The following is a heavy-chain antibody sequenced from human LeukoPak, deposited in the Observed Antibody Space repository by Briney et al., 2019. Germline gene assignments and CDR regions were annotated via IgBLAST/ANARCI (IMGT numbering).Heavy chain of an antibody. D-gene: IGHD4-17*01. CDR3: ARGPTTVTTAFDY. J-gene: IGHJ4*02. CDR2: IYHSGST. CDR1: GGSISSYY. Sequence: SETLSLTCTVSGGSISSYYWSWIRQPPGKGLEWIGYIYHSGSTNYNPSLKSRVTISVDTSKNQFSLKLSSVTAADTAVYYCARGPTTVTTAFDYWGQGTLVTVSS. V-gene: IGHV4-59*01.